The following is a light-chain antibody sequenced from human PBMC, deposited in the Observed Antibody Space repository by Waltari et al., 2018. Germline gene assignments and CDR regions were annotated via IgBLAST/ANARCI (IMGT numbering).Light chain of an antibody. Sequence: QSALTQPASVSGSPGQSITISCTGTATDVGGYTYVSWYQQHPGKAPKLIIFDVSSRPSGISNRFSGSKFGNTASLTISGVQPEDEADYYCCSFTSSSTWVFGGGTKLTVL. J-gene: IGLJ3*02. V-gene: IGLV2-14*03. CDR3: CSFTSSSTWV. CDR1: ATDVGGYTY. CDR2: DVS.